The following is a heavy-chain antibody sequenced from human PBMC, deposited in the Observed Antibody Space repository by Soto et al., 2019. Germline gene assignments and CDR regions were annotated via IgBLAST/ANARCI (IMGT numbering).Heavy chain of an antibody. D-gene: IGHD5-12*01. Sequence: QVQLQESGPGLVKPSQTLSLTCTVSGGSISSGGYYWSWIRQHPGKGLEWIGYIYYSGSTYYNPSLMSRVTISVDTSQTQFSLKLSSVTAADTAVYYCARTGEVATLLFDYWGQGTLVTVSS. CDR1: GGSISSGGYY. CDR3: ARTGEVATLLFDY. J-gene: IGHJ4*02. V-gene: IGHV4-31*03. CDR2: IYYSGST.